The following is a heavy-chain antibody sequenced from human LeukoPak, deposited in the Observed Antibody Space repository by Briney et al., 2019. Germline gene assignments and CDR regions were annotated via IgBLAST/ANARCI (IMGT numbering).Heavy chain of an antibody. Sequence: PSENLSLTCTVYGCSISSYYWSWIRQPPGKGLEWIGYIYYSGSTNYNPSLKSRVTISVDTSKNQFSLKLSSVTAADTAVYYCARGPSVVFYFDYWGQGTLVTVSS. CDR1: GCSISSYY. CDR3: ARGPSVVFYFDY. CDR2: IYYSGST. D-gene: IGHD2-2*01. V-gene: IGHV4-59*01. J-gene: IGHJ4*02.